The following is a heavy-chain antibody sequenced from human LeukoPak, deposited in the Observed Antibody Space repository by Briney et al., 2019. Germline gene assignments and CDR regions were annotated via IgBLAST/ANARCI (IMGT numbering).Heavy chain of an antibody. D-gene: IGHD3-10*01. CDR1: GFTFGSYW. J-gene: IGHJ6*02. CDR3: TRLGGSGVRFGMDV. Sequence: GGSLRLSCAASGFTFGSYWMSWVRQAPGKGLEWVANIKQDGSEKYYVDSVKGRFIISRDNAKNSLFLQMNSLRAEDTAVYYCTRLGGSGVRFGMDVWGQGTTVTVSS. CDR2: IKQDGSEK. V-gene: IGHV3-7*01.